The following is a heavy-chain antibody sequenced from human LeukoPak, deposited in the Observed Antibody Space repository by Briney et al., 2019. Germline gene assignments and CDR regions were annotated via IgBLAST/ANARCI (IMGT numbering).Heavy chain of an antibody. D-gene: IGHD3-3*01. V-gene: IGHV1-69*06. J-gene: IGHJ5*02. CDR1: GGTFSSYA. Sequence: GASVKVSCKASGGTFSSYAISWVRQAPGQGLEWMGGIIPIFGTANYAQKFQGRVTITADKSTSTAYMELSSLRSEDTAVYYCARVGDEVFGVADNWFDPWGQGTLVTVSS. CDR3: ARVGDEVFGVADNWFDP. CDR2: IIPIFGTA.